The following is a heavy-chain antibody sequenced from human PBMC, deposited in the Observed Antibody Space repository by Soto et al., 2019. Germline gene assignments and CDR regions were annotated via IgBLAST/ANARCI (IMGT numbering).Heavy chain of an antibody. CDR2: ISPYNGDT. CDR1: GYTFTSYG. Sequence: ASVKVSCKASGYTFTSYGISWVRQAPGQGLEWVGWISPYNGDTNYAQKLQGRVTMTTDTSTSTAYMELRSLSSDDTAVYYCGRGDNSWIDYWGQGTLVTVSS. D-gene: IGHD6-13*01. J-gene: IGHJ4*02. V-gene: IGHV1-18*01. CDR3: GRGDNSWIDY.